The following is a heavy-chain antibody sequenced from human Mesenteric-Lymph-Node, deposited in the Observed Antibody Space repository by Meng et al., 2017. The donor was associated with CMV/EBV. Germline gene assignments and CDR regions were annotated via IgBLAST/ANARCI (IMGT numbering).Heavy chain of an antibody. D-gene: IGHD3-3*01. V-gene: IGHV3-53*05. CDR2: LYSGGST. J-gene: IGHJ5*02. CDR1: GVSVSNNY. Sequence: GESLKISCAASGVSVSNNYMNWVRQAPGKGLEWVSLLYSGGSTDYADSVKGRFTISRDNSRNIVYLQMNSLRPEDTAVYYCARVDFWSGYYMRSSNWFDPWGQGTLVTVSS. CDR3: ARVDFWSGYYMRSSNWFDP.